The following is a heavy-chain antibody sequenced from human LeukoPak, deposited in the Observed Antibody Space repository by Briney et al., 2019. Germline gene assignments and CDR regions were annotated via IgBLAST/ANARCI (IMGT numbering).Heavy chain of an antibody. V-gene: IGHV1-46*01. Sequence: ASVKVSCKASGYTFTSYYMHWVRQAPGQGLEWMGIINPNGGSTSYAQKFQGRVTMTRDTSTSTVYMELSSLRSEDTAVYYCARDRLDTAMVTSYYYYGMDVWGQGTTVTVSS. CDR3: ARDRLDTAMVTSYYYYGMDV. D-gene: IGHD5-18*01. CDR2: INPNGGST. CDR1: GYTFTSYY. J-gene: IGHJ6*02.